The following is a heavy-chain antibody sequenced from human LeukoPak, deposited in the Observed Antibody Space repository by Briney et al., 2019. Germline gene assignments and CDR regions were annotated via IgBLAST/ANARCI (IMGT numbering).Heavy chain of an antibody. CDR3: ARYNWNYGAYYMDV. V-gene: IGHV3-13*01. CDR1: GFTFSSYD. Sequence: AGGSLRLSCAASGFTFSSYDMHWVRQATGKGLEWVSAIGTAGDTYYPGSVKGRFTISRENAKNSLYLQMNSLRAGDTAVYYCARYNWNYGAYYMDVWGKGTTVTVSS. CDR2: IGTAGDT. J-gene: IGHJ6*03. D-gene: IGHD1-1*01.